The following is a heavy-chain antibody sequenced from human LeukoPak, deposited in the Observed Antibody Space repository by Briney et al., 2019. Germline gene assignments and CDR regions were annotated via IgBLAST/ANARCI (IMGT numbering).Heavy chain of an antibody. CDR3: ARGVMNTVTTPTPSDY. D-gene: IGHD4-17*01. J-gene: IGHJ4*02. CDR2: INHSGST. Sequence: SETLSLTCAVYGGSFSGYYWSWIRQPPGKGLEWIGEINHSGSTNYNPSLKSRVTISVDTSKNQFSLKLSSVSAADTAVYYCARGVMNTVTTPTPSDYWGQGTLVTVSS. V-gene: IGHV4-34*01. CDR1: GGSFSGYY.